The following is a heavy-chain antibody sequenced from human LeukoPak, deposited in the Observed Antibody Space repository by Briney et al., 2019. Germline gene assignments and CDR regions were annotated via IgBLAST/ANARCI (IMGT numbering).Heavy chain of an antibody. CDR3: AKEPGYSSGWYGVDY. D-gene: IGHD6-19*01. CDR2: ISGSGGST. CDR1: GFTFSSYA. J-gene: IGHJ4*02. Sequence: GGSLRLSCAASGFTFSSYAMSWVRQAPGKGLEWVSAISGSGGSTYYADFVKGRFTISRDNSKNTLYLQMNSLRAEDTAVYYCAKEPGYSSGWYGVDYWGQGTLVTVSS. V-gene: IGHV3-23*01.